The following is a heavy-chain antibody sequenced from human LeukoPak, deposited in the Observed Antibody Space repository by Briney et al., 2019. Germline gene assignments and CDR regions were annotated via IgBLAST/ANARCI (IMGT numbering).Heavy chain of an antibody. Sequence: GGSLRLSCAASGFTFSSYWMHWVRQAPGKGLVWVSRINSDGSSTSYADSVKGRFTISRDNAKNTLYLQMNSLRAEDTAVYYCARDEYYYDSSGLGGYYYYMDVWGKGTTVTTSS. CDR2: INSDGSST. CDR1: GFTFSSYW. CDR3: ARDEYYYDSSGLGGYYYYMDV. V-gene: IGHV3-74*01. J-gene: IGHJ6*03. D-gene: IGHD3-22*01.